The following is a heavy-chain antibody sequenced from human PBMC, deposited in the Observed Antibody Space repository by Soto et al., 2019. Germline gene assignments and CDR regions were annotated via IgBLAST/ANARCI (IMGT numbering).Heavy chain of an antibody. D-gene: IGHD1-20*01. CDR1: GGSVSSGNYF. CDR2: IDYNGDT. CDR3: SRRHIDNWNQGHDFDF. Sequence: QLQLQESGPGLVKPAETLSLKCAVSGGSVSSGNYFWGWIRQPTGKGLEWLGTIDYNGDTYYSPSLKSRGTISVDTAQNQFSLRLTSVTAADTAVYYYSRRHIDNWNQGHDFDFWGQGTLVTVSS. J-gene: IGHJ3*01. V-gene: IGHV4-39*01.